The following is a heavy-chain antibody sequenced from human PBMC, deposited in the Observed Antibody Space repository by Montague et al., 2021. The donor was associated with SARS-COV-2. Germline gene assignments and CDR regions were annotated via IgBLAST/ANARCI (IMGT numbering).Heavy chain of an antibody. CDR3: ARAGSQRFFEF. V-gene: IGHV4-34*01. D-gene: IGHD1-1*01. CDR2: IRLPEGS. CDR1: SGSLRNYY. J-gene: IGHJ2*01. Sequence: SETLSLTCAVTSGSLRNYYWSWIRQPPGKGLEWIGEIRLPEGSNYNPSLKGRVTISLDTSNNQVSLSLNSVTAADTAVYYCARAGSQRFFEFWGRGTLVTVSS.